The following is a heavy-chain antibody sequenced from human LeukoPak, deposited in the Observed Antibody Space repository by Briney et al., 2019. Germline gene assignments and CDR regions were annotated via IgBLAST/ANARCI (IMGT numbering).Heavy chain of an antibody. CDR1: GFLFSRYR. CDR2: ISYDRSNK. D-gene: IGHD6-13*01. J-gene: IGHJ4*02. Sequence: PGGSLRLFCAVSGFLFSRYRVHGVPQARGGGREWVAVISYDRSNKYSADSVKGRFTISRDNSNNTLYLQMNSLTAEDTAVYYCAKQRGYSSSWYFADYWGQGTLVTASS. V-gene: IGHV3-30*18. CDR3: AKQRGYSSSWYFADY.